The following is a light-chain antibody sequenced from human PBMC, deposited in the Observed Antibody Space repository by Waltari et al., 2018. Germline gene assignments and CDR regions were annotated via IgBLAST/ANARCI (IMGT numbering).Light chain of an antibody. CDR3: CSYAGSSTYV. V-gene: IGLV2-23*01. J-gene: IGLJ1*01. CDR2: EGS. Sequence: QSALTQPASVSGSPGQSITISCTGTSSDVGTYNLVSWYQQHPGKAPKLIIYEGSKRPSGVSRRFSGAKSGNTASLTISGLQAEDEADYYCCSYAGSSTYVFGTGTKVTVL. CDR1: SSDVGTYNL.